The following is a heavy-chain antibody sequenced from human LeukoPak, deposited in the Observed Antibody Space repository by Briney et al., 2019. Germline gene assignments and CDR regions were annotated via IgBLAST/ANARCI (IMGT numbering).Heavy chain of an antibody. CDR2: ISSSSSYI. CDR3: ARGPSGYHNT. J-gene: IGHJ4*02. D-gene: IGHD5-12*01. V-gene: IGHV3-21*01. Sequence: GGSLRLSCVASGFTYSHNGMHWVRQAPGKGLEWVSSISSSSSYIYYADSVKGRFTISRDNAKNSLYLQMNSLRAEDTAVYYCARGPSGYHNTGGQGTLVTVSS. CDR1: GFTYSHNG.